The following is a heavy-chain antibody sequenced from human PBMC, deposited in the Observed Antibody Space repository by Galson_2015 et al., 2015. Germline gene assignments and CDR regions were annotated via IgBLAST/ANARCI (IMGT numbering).Heavy chain of an antibody. Sequence: SLRLSCAASGFTFSSYEMNWVRQAPGKGLEWVSYISSSGSTIYYADSVKGRFTISRDNAKNSLYLQMNSLRAEDTAVYYCARELEYSSSSWVYGMDVWGQGTTVTVSS. V-gene: IGHV3-48*03. D-gene: IGHD6-6*01. J-gene: IGHJ6*02. CDR3: ARELEYSSSSWVYGMDV. CDR1: GFTFSSYE. CDR2: ISSSGSTI.